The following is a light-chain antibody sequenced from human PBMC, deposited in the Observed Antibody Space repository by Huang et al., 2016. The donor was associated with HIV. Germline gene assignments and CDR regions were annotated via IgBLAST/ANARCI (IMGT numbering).Light chain of an antibody. CDR3: QQYNNSPGT. V-gene: IGKV3-15*01. J-gene: IGKJ1*01. CDR1: QSVSSN. CDR2: GAS. Sequence: EIVMPQSPATLSVSPGERATLSGRASQSVSSNLAWYQKKPGQAPRLRIYGASTRATGIPARFSGSGSGTEFTLTISSLQSEDFAVYYCQQYNNSPGTFGQGTKVEIK.